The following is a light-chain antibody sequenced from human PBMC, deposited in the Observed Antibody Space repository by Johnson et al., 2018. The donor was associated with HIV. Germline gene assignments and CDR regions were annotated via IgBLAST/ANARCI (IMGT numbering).Light chain of an antibody. Sequence: QSVLTQPPSVSAAPGQKVTISCSGSSSNIGNNYVSWYQQLPGTAPKLLIYDNNKRPSGIPDRFSGSKSCTSATLGITGLQTGDEADYYCGTWDSILSVYVFGTGTKVTVL. V-gene: IGLV1-51*01. CDR2: DNN. CDR1: SSNIGNNY. CDR3: GTWDSILSVYV. J-gene: IGLJ1*01.